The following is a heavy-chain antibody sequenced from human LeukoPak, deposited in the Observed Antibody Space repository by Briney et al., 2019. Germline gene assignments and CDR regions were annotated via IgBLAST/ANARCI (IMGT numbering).Heavy chain of an antibody. J-gene: IGHJ3*02. CDR3: ASNIAAAVNDAFDI. V-gene: IGHV4-59*01. D-gene: IGHD6-13*01. CDR1: GGSISSYY. Sequence: SETLSLTCTVSGGSISSYYWSWIRQPPGKGLEWIGYIYYSGSTNYNPSLKSRVTISVDTSKNQFSLKLSSVTAADTAVYYCASNIAAAVNDAFDIWGQGTMVTVSS. CDR2: IYYSGST.